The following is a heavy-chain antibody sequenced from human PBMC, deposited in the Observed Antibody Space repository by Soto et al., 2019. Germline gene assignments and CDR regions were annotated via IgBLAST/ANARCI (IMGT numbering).Heavy chain of an antibody. CDR2: MNPNSGNT. CDR3: ARGLYAFDV. V-gene: IGHV1-8*01. CDR1: GYTFSNYD. J-gene: IGHJ3*01. Sequence: QVQLVQSGAAVKKPGASVKVSCMASGYTFSNYDINWVRQATGQGLEWMGWMNPNSGNTGYAQKFQGRVTMTRNPSISTAYMELSSLRSEDTAVYYCARGLYAFDVWGHGTMVTVSS.